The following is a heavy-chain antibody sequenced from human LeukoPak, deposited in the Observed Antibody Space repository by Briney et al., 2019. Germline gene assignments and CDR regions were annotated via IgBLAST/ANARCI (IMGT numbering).Heavy chain of an antibody. D-gene: IGHD1-26*01. CDR2: ISGSGGST. J-gene: IGHJ4*02. CDR1: GLTFSSYA. Sequence: GGSLRLSCEASGLTFSSYAMSWVRQAPGKGLEWVSAISGSGGSTYYADSVKGRFTISRDNSKNTLYLQMNSLRAEDTAVYYCAKAEGIVGATVNYWGQGTLVTVSS. CDR3: AKAEGIVGATVNY. V-gene: IGHV3-23*01.